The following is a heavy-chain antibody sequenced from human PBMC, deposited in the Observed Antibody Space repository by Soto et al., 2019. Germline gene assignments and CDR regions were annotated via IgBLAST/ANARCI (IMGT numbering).Heavy chain of an antibody. CDR2: INPDGTKT. D-gene: IGHD3-3*01. V-gene: IGHV3-74*01. CDR3: SSDTFGLRNT. CDR1: GFTFSAYW. Sequence: PGGSLRLSCAVPGFTFSAYWMHWVRQTPGKGLVWVSRINPDGTKTNYADSVEGRFTISRDNAKSTLYLQMNSLSAEDTAIYFCSSDTFGLRNTWGQGTLVTVSS. J-gene: IGHJ5*02.